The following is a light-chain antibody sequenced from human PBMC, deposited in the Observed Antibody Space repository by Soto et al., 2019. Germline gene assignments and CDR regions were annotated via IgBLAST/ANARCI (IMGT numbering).Light chain of an antibody. Sequence: QSVLTQPPSVSAAPGQKVTISCSGSSSNIGKNYVSWYQQLPGTAPKLLIYENNKRPSGIPDRFSGSKSGTSATLGITGLQTGDEADYYCGTWDSSLSPGSNWVFGGGTKLTVL. CDR3: GTWDSSLSPGSNWV. V-gene: IGLV1-51*02. J-gene: IGLJ3*02. CDR1: SSNIGKNY. CDR2: ENN.